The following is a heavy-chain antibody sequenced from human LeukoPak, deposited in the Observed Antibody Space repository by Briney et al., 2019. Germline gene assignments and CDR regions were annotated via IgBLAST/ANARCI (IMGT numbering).Heavy chain of an antibody. D-gene: IGHD3-3*01. V-gene: IGHV4-59*02. CDR2: FSYSGST. Sequence: SETLSLTCTVSGASVSSYYWSWIRQPPGKGPEWIGYFSYSGSTNYNPSLKSRVTISVDTSKNQFSLNLSSVTAEDTAVFYCARDQYDTWSRRGNFDSWGQGTLVIVSS. J-gene: IGHJ4*02. CDR1: GASVSSYY. CDR3: ARDQYDTWSRRGNFDS.